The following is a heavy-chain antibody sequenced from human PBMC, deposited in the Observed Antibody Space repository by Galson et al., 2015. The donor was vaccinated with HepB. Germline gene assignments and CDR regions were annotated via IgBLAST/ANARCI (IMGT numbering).Heavy chain of an antibody. J-gene: IGHJ4*02. V-gene: IGHV6-1*01. Sequence: CAISGDSVSSNSAAWNWIRQSPPRGLEWLGRTYYRSKWYNDYAVSAKSRITINPDTSKNQFSLQLNSVTPEDTAVYYCARVSQLWYLTFDYWGQGTLVTVSS. CDR1: GDSVSSNSAA. CDR3: ARVSQLWYLTFDY. D-gene: IGHD5-18*01. CDR2: TYYRSKWYN.